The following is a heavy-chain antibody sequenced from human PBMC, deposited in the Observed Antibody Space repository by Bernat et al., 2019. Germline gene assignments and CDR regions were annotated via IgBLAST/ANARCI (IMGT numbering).Heavy chain of an antibody. CDR2: IIPIFGTA. CDR3: ASFDDPDCTNGVCSDY. D-gene: IGHD2-8*01. CDR1: GGTFSSYA. Sequence: QVQLVQSGAEVKKPGSSVKVSCKASGGTFSSYAISWVRQAPGQGLEWMGGIIPIFGTANYAQKFQGRVTITADESTSIAYMELSSLRSEDTAVYYCASFDDPDCTNGVCSDYWGQGTLVTVSS. V-gene: IGHV1-69*01. J-gene: IGHJ4*02.